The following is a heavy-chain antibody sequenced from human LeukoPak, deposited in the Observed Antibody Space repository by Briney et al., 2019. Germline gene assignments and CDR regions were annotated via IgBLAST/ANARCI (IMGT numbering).Heavy chain of an antibody. Sequence: GGSLRLSCAASGFTFSSYVTSWVRQAPGKGLEWVSAISDSDGSTYYADSVKGRFTISRDNSKNTLYLQMNSLRAEDTALYYCAIREPIGYWGQGTLVTVSS. CDR1: GFTFSSYV. D-gene: IGHD1-14*01. V-gene: IGHV3-23*01. CDR3: AIREPIGY. J-gene: IGHJ4*02. CDR2: ISDSDGST.